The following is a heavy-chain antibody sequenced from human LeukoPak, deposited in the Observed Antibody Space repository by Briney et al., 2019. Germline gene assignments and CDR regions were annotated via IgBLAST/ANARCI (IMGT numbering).Heavy chain of an antibody. CDR1: GDSVFSNRIA. D-gene: IGHD4-23*01. Sequence: SQTLSLTCAISGDSVFSNRIAWNWLRQSPSRGLEWLGRTYHGSSDYATSVQGRITINADTAENQFSLQLNSVTPDDTAVYYCARGINSAFDVWGLGTMVTVSS. CDR2: TYHGSS. V-gene: IGHV6-1*01. CDR3: ARGINSAFDV. J-gene: IGHJ3*01.